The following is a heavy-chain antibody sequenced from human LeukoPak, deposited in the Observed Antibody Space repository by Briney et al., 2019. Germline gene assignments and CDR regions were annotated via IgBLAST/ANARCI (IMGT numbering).Heavy chain of an antibody. Sequence: PSETLSLTCTVSGASIGSGGFYWTWIRQHAGKGLEWIGYIYYTGSAEYNPSLKSRVTLSVDPSRSHFSLNLTSVTAADTAVYYCAREGQRHLFGSWGQGTLVTVSA. J-gene: IGHJ4*02. V-gene: IGHV4-31*03. D-gene: IGHD3-16*01. CDR3: AREGQRHLFGS. CDR1: GASIGSGGFY. CDR2: IYYTGSA.